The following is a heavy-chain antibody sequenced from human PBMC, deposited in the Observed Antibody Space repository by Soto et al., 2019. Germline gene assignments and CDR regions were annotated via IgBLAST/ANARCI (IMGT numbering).Heavy chain of an antibody. V-gene: IGHV3-23*01. Sequence: EVQLLESGGGVVPPGGSLRLSCAASGFTFSSYAMTWVRQAPGKGLEWVSLISGNGGRTYYADSVKGRFTISRDNSMNTLSLEMNNLRAEYTAVYYCANTYMSSCYSDYWGQGTLVTVSS. CDR3: ANTYMSSCYSDY. J-gene: IGHJ4*02. CDR2: ISGNGGRT. D-gene: IGHD6-13*01. CDR1: GFTFSSYA.